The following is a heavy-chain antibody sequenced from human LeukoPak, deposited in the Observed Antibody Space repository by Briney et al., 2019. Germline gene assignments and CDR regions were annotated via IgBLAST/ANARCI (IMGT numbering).Heavy chain of an antibody. Sequence: GGSLRLSCAASGFAFSGSAMHWVRQASGKGLEWVGRIRSRDNSYATAYAASVKGRFTISRDDSKNTAYQQMNSLKTEDTAVYYCTSQKVGTASFDYWGQEPWSPSPQ. J-gene: IGHJ4*01. D-gene: IGHD2-21*02. CDR2: IRSRDNSYAT. CDR3: TSQKVGTASFDY. CDR1: GFAFSGSA. V-gene: IGHV3-73*01.